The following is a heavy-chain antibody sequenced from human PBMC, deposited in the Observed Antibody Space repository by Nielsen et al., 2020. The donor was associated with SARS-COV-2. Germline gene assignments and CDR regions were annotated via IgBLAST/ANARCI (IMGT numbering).Heavy chain of an antibody. CDR2: ISWNSGSI. J-gene: IGHJ4*02. Sequence: SLKISCAASGFTFSSYAMSWVRQAPGKGLEWVSGISWNSGSIGYADSVKGRFTISRDNAKNSLYLQMNSLRAEDTALYYCAKDIKIGVIVPGGFDYWGQGTLVTVSS. D-gene: IGHD2/OR15-2a*01. CDR3: AKDIKIGVIVPGGFDY. CDR1: GFTFSSYA. V-gene: IGHV3-9*01.